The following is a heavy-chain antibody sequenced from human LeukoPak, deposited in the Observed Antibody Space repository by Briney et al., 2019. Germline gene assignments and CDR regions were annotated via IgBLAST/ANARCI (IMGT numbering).Heavy chain of an antibody. D-gene: IGHD6-6*01. V-gene: IGHV3-30-3*01. CDR3: ARGVAAPQGDYYMDV. CDR2: ISYDGSNK. J-gene: IGHJ6*03. Sequence: GSLRLSCAASGFTFSTYWMTWVRQAPGKGLEWVAVISYDGSNKYYADSVKGRFTISRDNSKNTLYLQMNSLRAEDTAVYYCARGVAAPQGDYYMDVWGKGTTVTVSS. CDR1: GFTFSTYW.